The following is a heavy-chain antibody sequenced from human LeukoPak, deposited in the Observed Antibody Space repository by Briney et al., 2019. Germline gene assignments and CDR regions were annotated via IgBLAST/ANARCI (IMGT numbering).Heavy chain of an antibody. J-gene: IGHJ4*02. CDR1: GFTFSSYA. Sequence: GGSLRLSCAASGFTFSSYAMSWVRQAPGKGLEWVSSISSSSSYIYYADSVKGRFTISRDNAKNSLYLQMNSLRAEDTAVYYCARVFLGRYYDSSGYYYSYFDYWGQGTLVTVSS. CDR2: ISSSSSYI. CDR3: ARVFLGRYYDSSGYYYSYFDY. V-gene: IGHV3-21*01. D-gene: IGHD3-22*01.